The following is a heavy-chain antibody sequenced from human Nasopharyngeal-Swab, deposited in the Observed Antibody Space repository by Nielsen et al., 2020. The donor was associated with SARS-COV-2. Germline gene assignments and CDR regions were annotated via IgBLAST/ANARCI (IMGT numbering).Heavy chain of an antibody. CDR1: GGSITSDY. Sequence: SETLSLTCTVSGGSITSDYWSWVRQPPGKGLEWIGYIHSSGHAMYNPSLRSRATISIDTSKHHFSLTLSSVTAAETAVYYCARHPPLSGFDYWGQGTLVTVPS. D-gene: IGHD3-9*01. CDR3: ARHPPLSGFDY. CDR2: IHSSGHA. V-gene: IGHV4-59*08. J-gene: IGHJ4*02.